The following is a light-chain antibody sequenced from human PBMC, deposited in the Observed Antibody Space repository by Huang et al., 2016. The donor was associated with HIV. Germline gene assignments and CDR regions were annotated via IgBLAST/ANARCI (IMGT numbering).Light chain of an antibody. Sequence: DIQMTQSPSSLSASVGDRVTITCRASEDIRNLLAWYQQKPGKAPKVVMYVAYRLESGVPSRFTGRGSGTDYTLTIGSLQPEDFATYHCQQYHTLPFTFGQGTRVEIK. J-gene: IGKJ2*01. V-gene: IGKV1-NL1*01. CDR3: QQYHTLPFT. CDR1: EDIRNL. CDR2: VAY.